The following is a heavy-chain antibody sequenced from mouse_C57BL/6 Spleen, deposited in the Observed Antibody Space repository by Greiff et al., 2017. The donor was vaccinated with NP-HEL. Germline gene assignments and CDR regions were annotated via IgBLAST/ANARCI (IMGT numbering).Heavy chain of an antibody. CDR2: INPNYGTT. CDR3: ARWDYDEGYYAMDY. CDR1: GYSFTDYN. V-gene: IGHV1-39*01. J-gene: IGHJ4*01. D-gene: IGHD2-4*01. Sequence: VQLKESGPELVKPGASVKISCKASGYSFTDYNMNWVKQSNGKSLEWIGVINPNYGTTSYNQKFKGKATLTVDQSSSTAYMQLNSLTSEDSAVYYCARWDYDEGYYAMDYWGQGTSVTVSS.